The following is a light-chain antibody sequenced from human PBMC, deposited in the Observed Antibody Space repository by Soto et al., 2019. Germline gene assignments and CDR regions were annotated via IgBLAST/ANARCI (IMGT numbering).Light chain of an antibody. Sequence: EIVLTQSPGTLSLSPGERATLSSRASQTVGSNFLAWYQQTPGQAPRLLIYDASRRATGIPDRFSGSGSGTDFTLTISRLEPEDFAMYYCQQYGSSPYTFGHGTKLDIK. CDR1: QTVGSNF. J-gene: IGKJ2*01. CDR2: DAS. CDR3: QQYGSSPYT. V-gene: IGKV3-20*01.